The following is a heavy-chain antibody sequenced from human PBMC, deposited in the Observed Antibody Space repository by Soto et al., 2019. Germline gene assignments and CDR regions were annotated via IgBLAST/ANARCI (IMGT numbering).Heavy chain of an antibody. J-gene: IGHJ4*02. V-gene: IGHV3-73*01. CDR2: IRSKANSYAT. CDR3: ITGTNSGYDLGY. D-gene: IGHD5-12*01. Sequence: GASLRLSCAASGFPFSGSSMHWDRQASGKGLECVGRIRSKANSYATAYAASVKGRFTISRDDSKNTAYLQMNSLKTEDTAVYYCITGTNSGYDLGYWGQGT. CDR1: GFPFSGSS.